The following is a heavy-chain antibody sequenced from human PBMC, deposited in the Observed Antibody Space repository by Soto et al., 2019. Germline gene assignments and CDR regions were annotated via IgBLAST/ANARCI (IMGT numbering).Heavy chain of an antibody. CDR1: GGTFSSYA. CDR3: ARVLMGGDYVDYYYGMDV. Sequence: QVQLVQSGAEVKKPGSSVKVSCKASGGTFSSYAISWVRQAPGQGLEWMGGIIPIFGTANYAQKFQGRVTITAVESTSTAYMELSSLRSEDTAVYYWARVLMGGDYVDYYYGMDVWGQGTTVTVSS. J-gene: IGHJ6*02. D-gene: IGHD4-17*01. V-gene: IGHV1-69*01. CDR2: IIPIFGTA.